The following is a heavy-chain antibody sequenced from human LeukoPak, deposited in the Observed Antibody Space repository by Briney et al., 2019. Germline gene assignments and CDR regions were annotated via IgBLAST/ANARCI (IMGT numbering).Heavy chain of an antibody. CDR3: ARDLRPRHCTTNCYTFDY. V-gene: IGHV4-38-2*02. D-gene: IGHD2-8*01. J-gene: IGHJ4*02. CDR2: VYYSGTT. CDR1: GYPISSGYY. Sequence: ASETLSLTCTVSGYPISSGYYWGWVRQSPGKGLEWIGSVYYSGTTYDNPSLKSRVTISVDTSKNQFFLKLSSVTAADTAVYYCARDLRPRHCTTNCYTFDYWGQGTLVTVPS.